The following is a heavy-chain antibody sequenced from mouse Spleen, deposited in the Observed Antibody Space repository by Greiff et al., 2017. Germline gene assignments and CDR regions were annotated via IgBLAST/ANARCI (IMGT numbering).Heavy chain of an antibody. CDR3: ARMECPYRYDGDWYFDV. D-gene: IGHD2-14*01. Sequence: QVTLKECGPGILQPSQTLSLTCSFSGFSLSTFGMGVGWIRQPSGKGLEWLAHIWWDDDKYYNPALKSRLTISKDTSKNQVFLKISNVDTADTATYYCARMECPYRYDGDWYFDVWGAGTTVTVSS. V-gene: IGHV8-8*01. CDR1: GFSLSTFGMG. CDR2: IWWDDDK. J-gene: IGHJ1*01.